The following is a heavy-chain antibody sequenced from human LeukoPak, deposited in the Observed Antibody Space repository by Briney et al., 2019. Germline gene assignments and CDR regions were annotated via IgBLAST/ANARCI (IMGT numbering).Heavy chain of an antibody. CDR2: INPSGGST. J-gene: IGHJ4*02. CDR3: TRSLNVVVPAAMPY. CDR1: GYTFTSYH. D-gene: IGHD2-2*01. V-gene: IGHV1-46*01. Sequence: ASVKVSCKASGYTFTSYHMHWVRQAPGQGLEWMGIINPSGGSTSYAQKFQGRVTMTRDTSTSTVHMELSSLRSEDTAVYYCTRSLNVVVPAAMPYWGQGTLVTVSS.